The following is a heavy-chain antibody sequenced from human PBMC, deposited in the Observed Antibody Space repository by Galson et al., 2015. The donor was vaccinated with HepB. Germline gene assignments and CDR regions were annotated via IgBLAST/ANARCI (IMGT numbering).Heavy chain of an antibody. CDR2: IYPGDSDT. J-gene: IGHJ3*02. Sequence: QSGAEVKKPGESLRISCKGSGYSFTSYWISWVRQMPGKGLEWMGIIYPGDSDTRYSPSFQGQVTISADKSISTAYLQWSSLKASDTAMYYCARQYYYGSGSYSDDAFDIWGQGTMVTVSS. CDR1: GYSFTSYW. CDR3: ARQYYYGSGSYSDDAFDI. D-gene: IGHD3-10*01. V-gene: IGHV5-51*01.